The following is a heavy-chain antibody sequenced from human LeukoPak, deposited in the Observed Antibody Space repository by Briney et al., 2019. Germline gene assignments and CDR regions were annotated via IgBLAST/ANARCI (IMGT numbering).Heavy chain of an antibody. CDR2: IYWDDDK. D-gene: IGHD4-17*01. V-gene: IGHV2-5*02. CDR3: AHRLKGGDYNFYYFDY. CDR1: GFSLSTSGVG. Sequence: SGPTLVRPTQTLTLTCTFSGFSLSTSGVGVGWIRQPPGKALEWLALIYWDDDKRYSPSLKSRLTITKDTSKNQVVLTMTNMDPVDTATYYCAHRLKGGDYNFYYFDYWGQGTLVTVSS. J-gene: IGHJ4*02.